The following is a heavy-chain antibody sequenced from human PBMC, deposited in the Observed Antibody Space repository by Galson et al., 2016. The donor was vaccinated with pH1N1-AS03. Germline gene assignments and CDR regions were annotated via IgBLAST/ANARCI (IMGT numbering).Heavy chain of an antibody. CDR3: ARDVNYGMDV. J-gene: IGHJ6*02. Sequence: SVKVSCKVSGGTFSSYAIGWVRQAPGQGLEWMARIIPIVGITNFAQRFQGRVTTTADKSRTTAYMELSSLRFEDTAVYYCARDVNYGMDVWGQGTTVTVSS. CDR2: IIPIVGIT. CDR1: GGTFSSYA. V-gene: IGHV1-69*04.